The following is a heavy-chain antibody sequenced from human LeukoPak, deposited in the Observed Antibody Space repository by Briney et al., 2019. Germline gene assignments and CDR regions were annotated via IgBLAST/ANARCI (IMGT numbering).Heavy chain of an antibody. D-gene: IGHD3-10*01. Sequence: ASVKVSCKAFGYTFTDFYMHWVRQAPGQGLEWMGWINPNSGGTNYAQKFQGRVTMTRDTSISTAYMELSRLRSDDTAVYYCARGHGSYYYYMDVWGKGTTVTVSS. CDR1: GYTFTDFY. V-gene: IGHV1-2*02. J-gene: IGHJ6*03. CDR2: INPNSGGT. CDR3: ARGHGSYYYYMDV.